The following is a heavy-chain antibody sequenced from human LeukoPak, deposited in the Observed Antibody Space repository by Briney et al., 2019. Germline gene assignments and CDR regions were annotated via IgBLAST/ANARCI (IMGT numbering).Heavy chain of an antibody. D-gene: IGHD1-26*01. CDR1: GYTFTGYY. V-gene: IGHV1-2*06. CDR2: INPNSGGT. CDR3: ARSLAVGATSPYY. J-gene: IGHJ4*02. Sequence: ASVKVSCKASGYTFTGYYMHWVRQAPGQGLEWMGRINPNSGGTNYAQKFQGRVTMTRDTSISTAYMELSRLRSDDTAVYYCARSLAVGATSPYYWGQGTLVTVSS.